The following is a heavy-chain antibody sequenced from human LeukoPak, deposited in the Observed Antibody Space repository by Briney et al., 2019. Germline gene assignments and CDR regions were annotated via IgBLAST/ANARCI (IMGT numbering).Heavy chain of an antibody. J-gene: IGHJ4*02. V-gene: IGHV3-30*02. CDR1: GFTFSSYG. Sequence: PGGSLRLSCAASGFTFSSYGMHWVRQAPGKGLEWVAFIRYDGSNKYYADSVKGRFTISRDNSKNTLYLQMNSLRAEDTAVYYCAKEEEAGRQYPLFDYWGQGTLVTVSS. D-gene: IGHD3-10*01. CDR3: AKEEEAGRQYPLFDY. CDR2: IRYDGSNK.